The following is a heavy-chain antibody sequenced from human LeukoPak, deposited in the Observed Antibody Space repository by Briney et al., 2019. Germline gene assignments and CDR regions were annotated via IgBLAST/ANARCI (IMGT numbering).Heavy chain of an antibody. CDR3: ARPLFYCSSTSCYLNWFDP. D-gene: IGHD2-2*01. J-gene: IGHJ5*02. CDR2: ISAYNGNT. Sequence: ASVKVSCKASGYTLTSYGISWVRQAPGQGLEWMGWISAYNGNTNYAQKLQGRVTMTTDTSTSTAYMELRSLRSDDTAVYYCARPLFYCSSTSCYLNWFDPWGQGTLVTVSS. CDR1: GYTLTSYG. V-gene: IGHV1-18*01.